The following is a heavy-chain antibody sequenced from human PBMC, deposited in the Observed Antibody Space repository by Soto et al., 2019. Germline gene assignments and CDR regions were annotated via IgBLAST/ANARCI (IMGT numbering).Heavy chain of an antibody. CDR2: IYYSWID. V-gene: IGHV4-39*01. J-gene: IGHJ6*02. Sequence: ADTLSLTSPFPELNVSNRGDYWGWLRQTPGKGLEWIGSIYYSWIDYYNPSLKSRVTISVDTSKNQFSLKLSSVPAADTALYYCARHGPIVGATTRLGNHYYYYVTDVRVHGTTVLVSS. D-gene: IGHD1-26*01. CDR3: ARHGPIVGATTRLGNHYYYYVTDV. CDR1: ELNVSNRGDY.